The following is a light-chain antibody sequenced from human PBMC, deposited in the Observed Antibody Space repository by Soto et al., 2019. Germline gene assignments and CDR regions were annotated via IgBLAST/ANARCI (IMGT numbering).Light chain of an antibody. V-gene: IGKV1-39*01. CDR1: QNIGTH. CDR3: QQSHSAPLT. CDR2: AAS. Sequence: DVQMTQSPSSLSASVGDRVTISCRSSQNIGTHLNWYQHKPGRAPKLLIYAASTLQSEVPSRFSGSGSGTDFTLTISGLQPKDFATYSCQQSHSAPLTFGGGTKVEIK. J-gene: IGKJ4*01.